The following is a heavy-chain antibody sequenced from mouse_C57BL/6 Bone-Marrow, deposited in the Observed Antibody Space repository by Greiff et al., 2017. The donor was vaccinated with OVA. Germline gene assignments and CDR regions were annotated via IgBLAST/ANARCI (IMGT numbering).Heavy chain of an antibody. CDR3: ARARGFDY. CDR2: IHPSGGCT. V-gene: IGHV1-64*01. CDR1: GYTFTSYW. J-gene: IGHJ2*01. Sequence: QVQLQQPGAGLVKPGASVKLSCKASGYTFTSYWMPWVQQRPGQGLEWIGIIHPSGGCTNYHENVKSKVTLTVDKSTSTAYMQLSSLTSEDTAVYYCARARGFDYAGRGTTPTVTA.